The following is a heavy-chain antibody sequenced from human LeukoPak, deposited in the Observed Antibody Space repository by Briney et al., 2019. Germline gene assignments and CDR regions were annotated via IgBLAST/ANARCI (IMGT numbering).Heavy chain of an antibody. CDR1: GGSISSYY. CDR2: IYTSGST. V-gene: IGHV4-4*07. D-gene: IGHD2-15*01. J-gene: IGHJ3*02. CDR3: ARDRKGYGRGAFDI. Sequence: SSETLSLTCTVSGGSISSYYWSWIRQPAGKGLEWIGRIYTSGSTNYNPSLKSRVTMSVDTSKNQFSLKLSSVTAADTAVYYCARDRKGYGRGAFDIWGQGTMVTVSS.